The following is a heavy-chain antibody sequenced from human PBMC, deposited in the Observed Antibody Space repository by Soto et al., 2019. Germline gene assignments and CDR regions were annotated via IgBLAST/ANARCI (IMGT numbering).Heavy chain of an antibody. D-gene: IGHD3-22*01. Sequence: SETLSLTCAVYGGSFSGYYWSWIRQPPGKGLEWIGEINHSGSTNYNPSLKSRVTISVDTSKNQFSLKLSSVTAADTAVYYCARGRSGYYYGYFDYWGQGTLVNVSS. CDR2: INHSGST. CDR3: ARGRSGYYYGYFDY. CDR1: GGSFSGYY. J-gene: IGHJ4*02. V-gene: IGHV4-34*01.